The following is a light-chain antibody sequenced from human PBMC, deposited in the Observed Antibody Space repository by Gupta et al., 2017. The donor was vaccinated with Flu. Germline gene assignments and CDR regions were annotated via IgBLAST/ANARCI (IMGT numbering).Light chain of an antibody. J-gene: IGKJ2*01. CDR2: KAS. CDR3: QQYHSYPYT. Sequence: DIQMTQSLSPLSASVGDRVTITCRASQSISSWLAWYQQKPGKAPKLLIYKASSLESGVPSRFSGSGSGTEFTLTISSLQPDDFATYYCQQYHSYPYTFGQGTNLEIK. CDR1: QSISSW. V-gene: IGKV1-5*03.